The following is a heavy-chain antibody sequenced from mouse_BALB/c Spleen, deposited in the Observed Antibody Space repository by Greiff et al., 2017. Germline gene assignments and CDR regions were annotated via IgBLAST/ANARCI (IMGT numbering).Heavy chain of an antibody. CDR1: GYSITSDYA. D-gene: IGHD1-3*01. Sequence: EVQLVESGPGLVKPSQSLSLTCTVTGYSITSDYAWNWIRQFPGNKLEWMGYISYSGSTSYNPSLKSRISITRDTSKNQFFLQLNSVTTEDTATYYCAVYRYDAMDYWGQGTSVTVSS. CDR3: AVYRYDAMDY. J-gene: IGHJ4*01. CDR2: ISYSGST. V-gene: IGHV3-2*02.